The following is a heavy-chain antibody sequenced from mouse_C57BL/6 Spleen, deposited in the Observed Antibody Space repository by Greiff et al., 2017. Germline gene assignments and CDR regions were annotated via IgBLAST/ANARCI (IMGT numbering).Heavy chain of an antibody. Sequence: VKLMESGAELVRPGTSVKVSCKASGYAFTNYLIEWVKQRPGQGLEWIGVINPGSGGTNYNEKFKGKATLTADKSSSTAYMQLSSLTSEDSAVYFCARSGAFITTVVAYYFDYWGQGTTLTVSS. J-gene: IGHJ2*01. CDR1: GYAFTNYL. V-gene: IGHV1-54*01. D-gene: IGHD1-1*01. CDR2: INPGSGGT. CDR3: ARSGAFITTVVAYYFDY.